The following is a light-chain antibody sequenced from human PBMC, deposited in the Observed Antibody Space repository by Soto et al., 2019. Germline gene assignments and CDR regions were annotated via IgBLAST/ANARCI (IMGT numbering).Light chain of an antibody. J-gene: IGKJ3*01. V-gene: IGKV3-20*01. CDR1: QSVSNNY. Sequence: LTQSPGSLSLSQGERATLSCRASQSVSNNYLAWYQQKPGQAPRLLIYGASSRATGIPDRFSGSGSGTDFTLTISRLEPEDFAVYYCQQYGSSPGLFTFGPGPKVDVK. CDR3: QQYGSSPGLFT. CDR2: GAS.